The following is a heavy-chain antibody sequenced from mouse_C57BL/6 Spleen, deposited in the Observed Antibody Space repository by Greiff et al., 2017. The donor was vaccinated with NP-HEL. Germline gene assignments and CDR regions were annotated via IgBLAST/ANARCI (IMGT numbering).Heavy chain of an antibody. D-gene: IGHD2-1*01. CDR2: ISDGGSYT. CDR1: GFTFSSYA. J-gene: IGHJ4*01. CDR3: ARAYGNYERSNAMDY. Sequence: DVMLVESGGGLVKPGGSLKLSCAASGFTFSSYAMSWVRQTPEKRLEWVATISDGGSYTYYPDNVKGRSTISRDNAKNNLYLQMSHLKSEDTAMYYCARAYGNYERSNAMDYWGQGTSVTVSS. V-gene: IGHV5-4*03.